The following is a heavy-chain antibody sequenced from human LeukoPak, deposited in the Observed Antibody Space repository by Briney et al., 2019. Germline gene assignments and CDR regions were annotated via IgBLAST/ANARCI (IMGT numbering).Heavy chain of an antibody. CDR2: IYYSGST. CDR3: ARRGATISTWHYFDY. Sequence: PSETLSLTCTVSGGSISSSSYYWGWIRQPPGKGLEWIGSIYYSGSTYYNPSLKSRVTISVDTSKNQFSLKLSSVTAAETAVYYCARRGATISTWHYFDYWGQGTLVTVSS. D-gene: IGHD5-12*01. J-gene: IGHJ4*02. V-gene: IGHV4-39*01. CDR1: GGSISSSSYY.